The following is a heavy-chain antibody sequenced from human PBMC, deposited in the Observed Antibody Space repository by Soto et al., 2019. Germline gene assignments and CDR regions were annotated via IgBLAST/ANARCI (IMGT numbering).Heavy chain of an antibody. Sequence: VQLLESGGGLVQPGGSLRLSCAASGFSFHTYAMGWVRQAPGKGLEWVSSLSGSGGSTNYADSVKGRFTISRDNSKDTLYLQMNSLRAEDTAMYYCAKDLRDWGVFDYWGLGTLVTVSS. J-gene: IGHJ4*02. D-gene: IGHD3-10*01. CDR2: LSGSGGST. V-gene: IGHV3-23*01. CDR3: AKDLRDWGVFDY. CDR1: GFSFHTYA.